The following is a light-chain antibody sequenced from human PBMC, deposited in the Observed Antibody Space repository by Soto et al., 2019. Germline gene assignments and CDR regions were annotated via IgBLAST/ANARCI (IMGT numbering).Light chain of an antibody. V-gene: IGKV3-11*01. CDR1: QSVSSY. J-gene: IGKJ5*01. CDR3: QQRSNWPPDT. CDR2: DAS. Sequence: EIVLAXXPXXXXXXXXKXPTXXCTASQSVSSYLAWYQQKPGQAPRLLIYDASNRATGIPARFSGSGSGTDFTLTISSLEPEDFAVYYCQQRSNWPPDTFGQGTRLEIK.